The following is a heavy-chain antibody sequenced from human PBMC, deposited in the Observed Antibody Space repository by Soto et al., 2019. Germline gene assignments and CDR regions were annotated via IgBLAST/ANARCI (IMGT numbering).Heavy chain of an antibody. CDR1: GFAFSSYA. V-gene: IGHV3-30-3*01. CDR2: ISYDGSNK. J-gene: IGHJ6*02. D-gene: IGHD3-10*01. Sequence: LRLSCAASGFAFSSYAMHLVRQAPGKGLEWVAVISYDGSNKYYADSVKGRFTISRDNSKNTLYLQMNSLRAEDTAVYYCARERITMVRGLKDVWDQGTTVTVSS. CDR3: ARERITMVRGLKDV.